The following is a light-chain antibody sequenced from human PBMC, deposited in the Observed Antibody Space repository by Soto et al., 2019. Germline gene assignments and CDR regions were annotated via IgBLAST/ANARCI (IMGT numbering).Light chain of an antibody. Sequence: DIQMTQSPSSLSASVGDRVTITCHASQDISNYLNWYQQKPGKAPKLLIYDASNLETGVPSRFSGSGSGTDFTVTISSLQPEDFATYYCQQYDNVPITFGQGTRLEI. J-gene: IGKJ5*01. CDR1: QDISNY. CDR2: DAS. CDR3: QQYDNVPIT. V-gene: IGKV1-33*01.